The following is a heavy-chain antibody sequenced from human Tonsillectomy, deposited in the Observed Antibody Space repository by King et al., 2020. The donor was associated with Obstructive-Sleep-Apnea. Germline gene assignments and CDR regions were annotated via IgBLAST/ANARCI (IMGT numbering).Heavy chain of an antibody. V-gene: IGHV4-59*08. Sequence: QLQESGPGLVKPSETLSLTCTVSGGSISSNYWSWIRQPPGKGLEWIGYISYTGSTSYNPSLKGRVTISIDTAKNPFSLKLTSVTAADTAVYYCARHGILLWFGEPQIRYSFDMWGQGTMVTVSS. J-gene: IGHJ3*02. CDR1: GGSISSNY. D-gene: IGHD3-10*01. CDR3: ARHGILLWFGEPQIRYSFDM. CDR2: ISYTGST.